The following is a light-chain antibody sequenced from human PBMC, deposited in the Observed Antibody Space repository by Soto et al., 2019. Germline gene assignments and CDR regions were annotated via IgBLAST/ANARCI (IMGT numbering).Light chain of an antibody. CDR1: QSIGYY. CDR3: QQYGSSPVT. Sequence: EIVLTQSPATLSLSPGERATLSCRASQSIGYYLAWYQEKPGQAPRLLIYDASIRATGIPDRFSGSGSGTDFTLTISRLEPEDFAVYYCQQYGSSPVTFGQGTRLEIK. J-gene: IGKJ5*01. CDR2: DAS. V-gene: IGKV3-20*01.